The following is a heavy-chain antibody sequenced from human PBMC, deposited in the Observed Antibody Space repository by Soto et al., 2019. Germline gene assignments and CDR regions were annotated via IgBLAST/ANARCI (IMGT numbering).Heavy chain of an antibody. Sequence: KTSETLSLTCTVSGGSISSGDYYWSWIRQPPGEGLEWIGYIYYSGSTYHNPSLKSRVTISVDTSKNQFSLKLSSVTAADTAVYYCARGRDGPWDYYFDYWGQGTLVTVSS. V-gene: IGHV4-30-4*01. CDR3: ARGRDGPWDYYFDY. J-gene: IGHJ4*02. CDR2: IYYSGST. D-gene: IGHD1-26*01. CDR1: GGSISSGDYY.